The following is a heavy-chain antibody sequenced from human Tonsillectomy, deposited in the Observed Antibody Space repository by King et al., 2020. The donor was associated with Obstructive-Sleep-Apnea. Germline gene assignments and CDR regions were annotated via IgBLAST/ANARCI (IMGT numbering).Heavy chain of an antibody. D-gene: IGHD3-10*01. J-gene: IGHJ4*01. CDR2: ISYDGSNK. V-gene: IGHV3-30-3*01. Sequence: VQLVESGGGVVQPGRSLRLSCAASGFTFSSYALHWVRQAPGKGLEWVAVISYDGSNKYYADSVKGRFTISRDNSKNTLYLQMNSLRAEDTAVYYFASYGSGSSNVPVDYWGHGTLVTVSS. CDR3: ASYGSGSSNVPVDY. CDR1: GFTFSSYA.